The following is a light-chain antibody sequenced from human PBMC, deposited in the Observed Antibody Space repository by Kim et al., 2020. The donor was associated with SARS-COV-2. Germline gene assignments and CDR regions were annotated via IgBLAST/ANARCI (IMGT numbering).Light chain of an antibody. V-gene: IGLV2-23*02. CDR3: CSYAGSSTWV. CDR2: EVS. CDR1: SSDVGSYNL. Sequence: GQSITISCTGTSSDVGSYNLVPWYQQHPGKAPKLMIYEVSKRPSGVSNRFSGSKSGNTASLTISGLQAEDEADYYCCSYAGSSTWVFGGGTQLTVL. J-gene: IGLJ3*02.